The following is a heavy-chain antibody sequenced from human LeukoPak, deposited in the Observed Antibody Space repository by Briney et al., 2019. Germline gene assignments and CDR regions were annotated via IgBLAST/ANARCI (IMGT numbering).Heavy chain of an antibody. J-gene: IGHJ5*02. V-gene: IGHV4-59*08. D-gene: IGHD5-12*01. CDR2: IYYSGST. Sequence: SETLSLTCTVSGGSISSYYWSWIRQPPGKGLEWIGYIYYSGSTNYNPSLKSRVTISVDTSKNQFSLKLSSVTAADTAVYYCAKIVATMEFDPWGQGTLVTVSS. CDR1: GGSISSYY. CDR3: AKIVATMEFDP.